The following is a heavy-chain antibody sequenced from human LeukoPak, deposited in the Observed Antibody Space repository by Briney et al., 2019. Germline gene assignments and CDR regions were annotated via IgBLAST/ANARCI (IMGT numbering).Heavy chain of an antibody. V-gene: IGHV1-69*13. Sequence: SVKVSCKPSGGTFSSYAISWVRQAPGHGLEWMGGFIPIFGTANYAQKFQGRVTITADESTSTAYMELSSLRSEDTAVYYCAILAAADRRLYYYYYMDVWGKGTTVTVSS. J-gene: IGHJ6*03. CDR2: FIPIFGTA. CDR3: AILAAADRRLYYYYYMDV. CDR1: GGTFSSYA. D-gene: IGHD6-13*01.